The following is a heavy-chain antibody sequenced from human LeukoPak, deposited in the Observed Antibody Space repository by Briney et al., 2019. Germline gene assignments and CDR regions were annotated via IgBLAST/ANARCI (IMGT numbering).Heavy chain of an antibody. CDR3: TTDAYSGYDFSFDY. D-gene: IGHD5-12*01. CDR2: IKSKTDGGTT. J-gene: IGHJ4*02. Sequence: GGSLRLSCAASGFTFSNAWMSWVRQAPGKGLEWVGRIKSKTDGGTTDYAAPVKGRFTISRDDSKNTLYLQMNSLKTEDTAVYHCTTDAYSGYDFSFDYWGQGTLVTVSS. CDR1: GFTFSNAW. V-gene: IGHV3-15*01.